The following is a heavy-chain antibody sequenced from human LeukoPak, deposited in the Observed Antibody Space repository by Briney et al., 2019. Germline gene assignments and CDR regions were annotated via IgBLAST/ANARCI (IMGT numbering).Heavy chain of an antibody. D-gene: IGHD1-7*01. CDR3: ARVHGTTVDY. CDR1: GYTFSRHG. CDR2: IWYDGSKK. Sequence: GGSLRLSCAASGYTFSRHGLHWVRLAPGKGLEWVAVIWYDGSKKYYAESVKGRFTVSKDNSQNTMYLQMDSVRSDDTAVYYCARVHGTTVDYWGHGTLVTVSS. V-gene: IGHV3-33*01. J-gene: IGHJ4*01.